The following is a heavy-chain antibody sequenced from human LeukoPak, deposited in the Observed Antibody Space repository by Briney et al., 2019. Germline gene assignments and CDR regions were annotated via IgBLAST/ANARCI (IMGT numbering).Heavy chain of an antibody. Sequence: ASVKVSCKASGGTFSSYAINWVRQAPGQGLEWMGWMNPNSGNTGYAQKFQGRVTMTRNTSISTAYMELSSLRSEDTAVYYCARVARRSVYWGQGTLVTVSS. CDR3: ARVARRSVY. V-gene: IGHV1-8*02. D-gene: IGHD2-15*01. CDR1: GGTFSSYA. J-gene: IGHJ4*02. CDR2: MNPNSGNT.